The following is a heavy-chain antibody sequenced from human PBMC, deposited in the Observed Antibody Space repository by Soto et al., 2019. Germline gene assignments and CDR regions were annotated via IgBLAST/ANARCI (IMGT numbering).Heavy chain of an antibody. D-gene: IGHD3-10*01. V-gene: IGHV3-33*01. CDR2: IWYDGSNK. CDR3: ARDGDGAPDYSVSGRYPFYYYYYMDV. J-gene: IGHJ6*03. CDR1: GFTFSSYG. Sequence: QVQLVESGGGVVQPGRSLRLSCAASGFTFSSYGMHWVRQAPGKGLEWVAVIWYDGSNKYYADSVKGRFTISRDNSKNTMYLQMNSLRAEDTAVYYCARDGDGAPDYSVSGRYPFYYYYYMDVWGKGTTVTVSS.